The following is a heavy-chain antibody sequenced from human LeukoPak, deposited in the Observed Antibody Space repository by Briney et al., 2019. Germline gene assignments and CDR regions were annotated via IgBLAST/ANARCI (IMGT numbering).Heavy chain of an antibody. CDR2: IYYSGST. CDR3: ARVRYYDSRGYSVYYFDY. CDR1: GGSISSSSYY. Sequence: SETLSLTCTVSGGSISSSSYYWGWIRQPPGKGLEWIGSIYYSGSTNYNPSLKSRVTISVDTSKNQFSLKLSSVTAADTAVYYCARVRYYDSRGYSVYYFDYWGQGTLVTVSS. D-gene: IGHD3-22*01. J-gene: IGHJ4*02. V-gene: IGHV4-39*07.